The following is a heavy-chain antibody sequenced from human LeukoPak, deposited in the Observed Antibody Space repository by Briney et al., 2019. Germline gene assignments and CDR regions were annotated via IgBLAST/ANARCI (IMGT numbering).Heavy chain of an antibody. CDR3: AREHDYGDYYYYGMDV. Sequence: PSETLSLTCTVSGGSISSSSYHWDWIRQPPGKGLEWIGSIYYSGTTYYNPSLKSRVTISVDTSKNQFSLKLSSVTAADTAVYYCAREHDYGDYYYYGMDVWGQGTTVTVSS. J-gene: IGHJ6*02. V-gene: IGHV4-39*07. CDR1: GGSISSSSYH. D-gene: IGHD4-17*01. CDR2: IYYSGTT.